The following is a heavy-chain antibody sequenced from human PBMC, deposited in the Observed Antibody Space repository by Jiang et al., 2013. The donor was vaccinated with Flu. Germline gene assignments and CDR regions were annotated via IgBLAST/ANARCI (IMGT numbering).Heavy chain of an antibody. J-gene: IGHJ6*02. CDR2: MAYDGHTT. CDR1: GFTFSSYS. Sequence: ESGGGVVQPGTSLRLSCVASGFTFSSYSMHWVRQASGKGLEWVAVMAYDGHTTYYADSVKGRFTTSRDNSKNTLYLQMNSLRIEDTALYYCAKRPLPVRGVFYGMDVWGQGTTVTVS. V-gene: IGHV3-30*18. CDR3: AKRPLPVRGVFYGMDV. D-gene: IGHD2-2*01.